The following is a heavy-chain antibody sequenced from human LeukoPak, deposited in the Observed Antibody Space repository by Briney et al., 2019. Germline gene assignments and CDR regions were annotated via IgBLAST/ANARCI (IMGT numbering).Heavy chain of an antibody. CDR2: IYYSGST. CDR1: GGSISSSSYY. Sequence: KSSXXLSLTCTVSGGSISSSSYYWGWIRQPRGKGLEWIGSIYYSGSTYDNPSRKSRITITVDTTKNEFSLKLSSVTAADTAVYYCATTYSSGWYNYYYYMDVWGKGTTVTVSS. V-gene: IGHV4-39*01. D-gene: IGHD6-19*01. CDR3: ATTYSSGWYNYYYYMDV. J-gene: IGHJ6*03.